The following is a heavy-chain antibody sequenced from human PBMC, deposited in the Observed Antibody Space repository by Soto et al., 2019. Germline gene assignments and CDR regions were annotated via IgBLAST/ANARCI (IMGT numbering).Heavy chain of an antibody. J-gene: IGHJ5*02. Sequence: QITLKESGPTLVKPTQTLTLTCTFSGFSLTTRGVGVGWIRQPPGKALECLALSYWDDDKRYSPSLQSRLTFTKDTSKNQVVLTMTNVDPVDTATYYCAHIPNYYQSDWFDPWGQGTLVSVSS. CDR3: AHIPNYYQSDWFDP. V-gene: IGHV2-5*02. CDR1: GFSLTTRGVG. CDR2: SYWDDDK. D-gene: IGHD3-10*01.